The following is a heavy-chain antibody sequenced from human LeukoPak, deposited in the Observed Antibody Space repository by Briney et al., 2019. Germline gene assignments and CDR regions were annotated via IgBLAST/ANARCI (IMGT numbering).Heavy chain of an antibody. J-gene: IGHJ3*02. Sequence: GGSLRLSCVASGLNFDDSAMHWVRQAPGKGLEWVSLISADGGSTFSADSVKGRFSISRDNSKDSLYLQMNSLRAEDTAVYYCARGRFGELSVATFDIWGQGTMVTVSS. CDR3: ARGRFGELSVATFDI. V-gene: IGHV3-43*02. D-gene: IGHD3-10*01. CDR1: GLNFDDSA. CDR2: ISADGGST.